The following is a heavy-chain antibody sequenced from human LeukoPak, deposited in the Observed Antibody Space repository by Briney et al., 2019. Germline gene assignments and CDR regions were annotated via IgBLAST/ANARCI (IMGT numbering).Heavy chain of an antibody. J-gene: IGHJ5*02. CDR1: GFTFSSYS. CDR3: ARFSGAGTSWFDP. CDR2: ISSSSSYI. D-gene: IGHD6-19*01. V-gene: IGHV3-21*01. Sequence: GGSLRLSCAASGFTFSSYSMNWVRQAPGKGLEWVSSISSSSSYIYYADSVKGRFTTSRDNAKNSLYLQMNSLRAEDTAVYYCARFSGAGTSWFDPWGQGTLVTVSS.